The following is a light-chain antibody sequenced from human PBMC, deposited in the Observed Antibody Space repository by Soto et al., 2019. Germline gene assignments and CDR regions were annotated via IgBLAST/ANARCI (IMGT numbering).Light chain of an antibody. V-gene: IGKV2-30*01. Sequence: DVVMTQSPLSLPVTLGQPASISCRSSQSLVYSDGNTYLNWFHQRPGQSPRRLIYKVSNRDSGVPDRFSGSGSGTDFTLKISRVEAEDVGGFYCMQATHWPLYTFGQGTKLEIK. J-gene: IGKJ2*01. CDR2: KVS. CDR1: QSLVYSDGNTY. CDR3: MQATHWPLYT.